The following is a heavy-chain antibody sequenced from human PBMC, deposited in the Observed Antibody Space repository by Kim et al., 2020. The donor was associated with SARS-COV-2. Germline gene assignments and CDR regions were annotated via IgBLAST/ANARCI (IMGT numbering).Heavy chain of an antibody. CDR3: VRGTGNYGDWDS. D-gene: IGHD1-7*01. V-gene: IGHV3-74*01. CDR2: INSDGSSA. CDR1: GFTFSTYW. Sequence: GGSLRLSCAASGFTFSTYWMHWVRQAPGKGLVWVSRINSDGSSAYYADSVKGRFTISRDNSKNTLYLQMNSLRADDTALYYCVRGTGNYGDWDSCG. J-gene: IGHJ5*01.